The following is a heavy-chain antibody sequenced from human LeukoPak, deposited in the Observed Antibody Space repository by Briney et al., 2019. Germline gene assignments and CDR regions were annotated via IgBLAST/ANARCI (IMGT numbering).Heavy chain of an antibody. J-gene: IGHJ5*02. V-gene: IGHV4-4*09. D-gene: IGHD1-26*01. CDR3: ARLGTGATGLGWFDP. CDR2: IYTSGST. Sequence: SETLSLTCTVSGGSISSYYWSWIRQPPGKGLEWIGYIYTSGSTNYNPSLKSRVTISVDTSKNQFSLKLSSVTAADTAVYYCARLGTGATGLGWFDPWGQGTLVTVS. CDR1: GGSISSYY.